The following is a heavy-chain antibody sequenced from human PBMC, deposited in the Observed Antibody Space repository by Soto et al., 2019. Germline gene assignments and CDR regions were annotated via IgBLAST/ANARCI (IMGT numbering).Heavy chain of an antibody. D-gene: IGHD3-22*01. CDR1: GFTVRSYY. CDR2: IYADGRT. V-gene: IGHV3-53*01. CDR3: RGYFNLDY. J-gene: IGHJ4*02. Sequence: SLTLSCAATGFTVRSYYMAWVRQARGKGLEWVSVIYADGRTYHADSVKGRFTISRDNSTNTAYLQMNTPRGLSPGYNDNRGYFNLDYWGQGTLVTSPQ.